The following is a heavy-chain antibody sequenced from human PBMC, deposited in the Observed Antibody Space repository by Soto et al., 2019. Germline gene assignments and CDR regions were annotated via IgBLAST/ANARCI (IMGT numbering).Heavy chain of an antibody. J-gene: IGHJ3*02. Sequence: QVQLVQSGAEVKKPGASVKVSCKASGYTFTGYYMHWVRQAPGQGLEWMGWINPNSGGTNYAQKFQGRVTMTRDTSISTAYMELRRLRSDDTAVYYCARVLDSSGWYRDDAFDIWGQGTMVTVSS. CDR3: ARVLDSSGWYRDDAFDI. CDR1: GYTFTGYY. D-gene: IGHD6-19*01. V-gene: IGHV1-2*02. CDR2: INPNSGGT.